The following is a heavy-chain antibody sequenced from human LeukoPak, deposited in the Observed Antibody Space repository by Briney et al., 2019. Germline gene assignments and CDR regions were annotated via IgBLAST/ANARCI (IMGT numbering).Heavy chain of an antibody. CDR1: GYSFTSYW. CDR2: IYPGDSDT. V-gene: IGHV5-51*01. D-gene: IGHD3-10*01. J-gene: IGHJ4*02. Sequence: GESLKISCKGSGYSFTSYWIGWVRQVPGKGLEWMGIIYPGDSDTRYSPSFQGQVTISADKSISTAYLQWSSLKASDTAMYYCARATMVRGVKGYYFDYWGQGTLVTVSS. CDR3: ARATMVRGVKGYYFDY.